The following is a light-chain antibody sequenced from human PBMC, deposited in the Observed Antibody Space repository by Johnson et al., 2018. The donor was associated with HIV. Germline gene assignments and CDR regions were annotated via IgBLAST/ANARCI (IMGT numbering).Light chain of an antibody. V-gene: IGLV1-51*01. J-gene: IGLJ1*01. Sequence: QPVLTQPPSVSAAPGQKVTISCSGSSSNIGNNYVSWYQQLPGTAPKLLIYDNNKRPSGIPDRFSGSKSGTSATLGITGLQTGDEADYYCGTWDSSLVAGWVFGTVPQVTSL. CDR3: GTWDSSLVAGWV. CDR2: DNN. CDR1: SSNIGNNY.